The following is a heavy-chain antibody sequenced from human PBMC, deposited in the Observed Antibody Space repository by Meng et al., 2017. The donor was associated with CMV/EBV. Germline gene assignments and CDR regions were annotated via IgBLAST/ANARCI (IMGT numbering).Heavy chain of an antibody. J-gene: IGHJ5*01. D-gene: IGHD2-2*01. CDR2: INHIGST. Sequence: SETLSLTCAVYGGSFSGYYWSWLRQPPGKGLEWIGEINHIGSTNYNPSFKSRVPISVDTSKNQFSLKLSSVTAADTAVYHCAIQGSVGVPAASDAVYWFDAWGQG. CDR1: GGSFSGYY. V-gene: IGHV4-34*01. CDR3: AIQGSVGVPAASDAVYWFDA.